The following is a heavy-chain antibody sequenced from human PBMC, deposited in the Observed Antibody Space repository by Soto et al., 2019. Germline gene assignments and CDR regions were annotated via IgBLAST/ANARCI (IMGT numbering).Heavy chain of an antibody. CDR1: GGSISSPNFY. CDR2: IYYNGTT. V-gene: IGHV4-31*03. J-gene: IGHJ4*02. D-gene: IGHD3-22*01. CDR3: ERHSIWLLLPDY. Sequence: SETLSLTCTVSGGSISSPNFYWSWIRQHPGKGLEWIGHIYYNGTTYYNPTLKSRVTISVDTSKNQFSLKLDSVTAADTAVYFCERHSIWLLLPDYWGQGSLVTVSS.